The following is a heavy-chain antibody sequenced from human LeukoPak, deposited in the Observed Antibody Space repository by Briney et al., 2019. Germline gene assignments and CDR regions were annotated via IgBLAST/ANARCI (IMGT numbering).Heavy chain of an antibody. Sequence: GGSLRLSCEASGFTFSSYSMNWVRQAPGKGLEWISYISTSTTTIYYANSVKGRFTISRENAKNSLYLQMNSLRAGDTAVYYCARAAYSSTWYSRYFDLWGRGTLVTVSS. J-gene: IGHJ2*01. V-gene: IGHV3-48*01. CDR2: ISTSTTTI. CDR3: ARAAYSSTWYSRYFDL. D-gene: IGHD6-13*01. CDR1: GFTFSSYS.